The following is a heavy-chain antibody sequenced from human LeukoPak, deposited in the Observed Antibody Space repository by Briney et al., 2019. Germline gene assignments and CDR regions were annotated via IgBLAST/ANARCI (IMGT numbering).Heavy chain of an antibody. CDR3: AKDRNGDFAYYFDF. CDR2: IYSGGST. Sequence: PGGSLRLSCAASGFTVSSNYMSWVRQAPGKGLEWVSVIYSGGSTYYADSVKGRFTISRDNSKNTLYLQMNSLRAEDTAVYYCAKDRNGDFAYYFDFWGQGTLATVSS. CDR1: GFTVSSNY. V-gene: IGHV3-66*01. J-gene: IGHJ4*02. D-gene: IGHD4-17*01.